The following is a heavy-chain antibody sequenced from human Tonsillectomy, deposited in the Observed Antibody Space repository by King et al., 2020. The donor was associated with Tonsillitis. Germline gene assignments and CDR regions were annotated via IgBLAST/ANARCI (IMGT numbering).Heavy chain of an antibody. CDR1: GFTFGSHT. J-gene: IGHJ4*02. D-gene: IGHD6-6*01. Sequence: DVQLVESGGGMVKPGGSLRLSCVASGFTFGSHTMNWVRQAPGKGLEWVSSISGGSSFIYYADSMKGRFTISRDNAKNSLYLQLNGLRVEDTAVYYCVRDGISSISFDSWGQGTLVTVSS. CDR2: ISGGSSFI. V-gene: IGHV3-21*01. CDR3: VRDGISSISFDS.